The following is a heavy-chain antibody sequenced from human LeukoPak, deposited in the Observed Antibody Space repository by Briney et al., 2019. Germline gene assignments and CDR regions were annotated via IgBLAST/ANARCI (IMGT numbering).Heavy chain of an antibody. CDR3: ARNPWGSHKRFLEWLSEFDY. V-gene: IGHV1-69*02. CDR2: IVPILGIA. D-gene: IGHD3-3*01. CDR1: GYTFTSYY. Sequence: ASVKVSCKASGYTFTSYYMHWVRQAPGQGLEWMGRIVPILGIANYAQKFQGRVTITADKSTSTAYMELSSLRSEDTAVYYCARNPWGSHKRFLEWLSEFDYWGQGTLVTFSS. J-gene: IGHJ4*02.